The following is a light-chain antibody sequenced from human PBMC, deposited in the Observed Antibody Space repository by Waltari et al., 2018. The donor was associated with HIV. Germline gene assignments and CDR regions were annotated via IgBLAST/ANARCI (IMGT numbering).Light chain of an antibody. Sequence: QAALTQPASVSGSPGQSLTISFPGTCSDVGGYTYVSRYQQPPGTGPTLIIYELPNRPSGVSDRFSGSKSGNTASLTISGLQTEDEADYYCSSYVSTSSLGLFGGGTKLTVL. CDR1: CSDVGGYTY. CDR2: ELP. V-gene: IGLV2-14*01. CDR3: SSYVSTSSLGL. J-gene: IGLJ2*01.